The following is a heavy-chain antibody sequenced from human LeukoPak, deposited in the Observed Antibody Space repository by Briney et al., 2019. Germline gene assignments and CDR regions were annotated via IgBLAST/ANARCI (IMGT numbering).Heavy chain of an antibody. CDR3: ARHLDRYSSSWYDPFDY. V-gene: IGHV4-38-2*02. CDR2: ISHSGST. D-gene: IGHD6-13*01. CDR1: GYSISSGYY. Sequence: KTSETLSLTCTVSGYSISSGYYWGWIRQPPGKGLEWIGSISHSGSTYYKPSLKSRVTISVDTSKNQFSLKLSSVTAADTAVYYCARHLDRYSSSWYDPFDYWGQGTLVTVSS. J-gene: IGHJ4*02.